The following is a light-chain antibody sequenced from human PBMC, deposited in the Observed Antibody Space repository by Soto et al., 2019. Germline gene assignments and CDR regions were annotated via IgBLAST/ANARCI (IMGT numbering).Light chain of an antibody. CDR3: AAWDDSLNGDV. CDR2: SHS. J-gene: IGLJ1*01. Sequence: QSVLTQPPSASGTPGQRVDFSCSGSSSNIGANTVNWYQQLPGAAPKLLIYSHSQRPSGVPDRFSGSKSGTSASLAISGLQSDXEADYYCAAWDDSLNGDVFGSGTKVTVL. CDR1: SSNIGANT. V-gene: IGLV1-44*01.